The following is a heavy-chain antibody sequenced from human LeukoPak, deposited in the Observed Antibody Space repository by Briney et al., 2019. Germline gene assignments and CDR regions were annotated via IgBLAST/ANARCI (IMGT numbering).Heavy chain of an antibody. J-gene: IGHJ4*02. CDR3: ARDQYDTWSRRGNFDS. CDR1: GFTFSSYW. V-gene: IGHV3-7*03. Sequence: GGSLRLSCAASGFTFSSYWMNWARQAPGKGLEWVASINHNGNVNYYVDSVKGRFTISRDNTKNSLYLQMNSLRAEDTAVFYCARDQYDTWSRRGNFDSWGQGTLVIVSS. CDR2: INHNGNVN. D-gene: IGHD3-3*01.